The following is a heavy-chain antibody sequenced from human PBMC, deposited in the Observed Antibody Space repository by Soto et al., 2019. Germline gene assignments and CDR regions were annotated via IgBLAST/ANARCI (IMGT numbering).Heavy chain of an antibody. D-gene: IGHD6-19*01. CDR1: GGTFSSYA. Sequence: ASVKVSCKASGGTFSSYAISWVRQAPGQGLEWMGGIIPIFGNTGYAQKFQGRVTMTRNTSISTAYMELSSLRSEDTAVYYCARVHSSGWYLSYYYYGMDVWGQGTTVTVSS. CDR3: ARVHSSGWYLSYYYYGMDV. V-gene: IGHV1-8*02. J-gene: IGHJ6*02. CDR2: IIPIFGNT.